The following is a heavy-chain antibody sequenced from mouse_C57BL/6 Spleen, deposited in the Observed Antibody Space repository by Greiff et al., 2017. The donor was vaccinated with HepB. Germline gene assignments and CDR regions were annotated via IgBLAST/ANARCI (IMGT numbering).Heavy chain of an antibody. CDR3: ARGPRSPPYYYAMDY. CDR1: GFTFSDYY. J-gene: IGHJ4*01. Sequence: EVQLVESGGGLVQPGGSLKLSCAASGFTFSDYYMYWVRQTPEKRLEWVAYISNGGGSTYYPDTVKGRFTISRDNAKNTLYLQMSRLKSEDTAMYYCARGPRSPPYYYAMDYWGQGTSVTVSS. D-gene: IGHD1-1*01. V-gene: IGHV5-12*01. CDR2: ISNGGGST.